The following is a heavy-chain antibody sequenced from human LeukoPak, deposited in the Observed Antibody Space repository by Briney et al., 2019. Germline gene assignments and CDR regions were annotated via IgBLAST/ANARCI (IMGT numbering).Heavy chain of an antibody. CDR3: AKDLHDYVWGSFDY. CDR2: IKQDGSEK. V-gene: IGHV3-7*03. Sequence: PGGSLRLSCAASGFTFSSYWMSWVRQAPGKGLEWVANIKQDGSEKYYVDSVKGRFTISRDNAKNSLYLQMNSLRAEDTALYYCAKDLHDYVWGSFDYWGQGTLVTVSS. J-gene: IGHJ4*02. D-gene: IGHD3-16*01. CDR1: GFTFSSYW.